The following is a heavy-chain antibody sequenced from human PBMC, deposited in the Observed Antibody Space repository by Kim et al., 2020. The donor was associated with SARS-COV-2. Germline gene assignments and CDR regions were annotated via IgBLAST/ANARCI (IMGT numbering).Heavy chain of an antibody. V-gene: IGHV1-69*13. CDR3: ARDLAVASYYYYYGMDV. Sequence: SVKVSCKASGGTFSSYAISWVRQAPGQGLEWMGGIIPIFGTANYAQKFQGRVTITADESTSTAYMELSSLRSEDTAVYYCARDLAVASYYYYYGMDVWGQGTTVTVSS. CDR1: GGTFSSYA. D-gene: IGHD6-19*01. CDR2: IIPIFGTA. J-gene: IGHJ6*02.